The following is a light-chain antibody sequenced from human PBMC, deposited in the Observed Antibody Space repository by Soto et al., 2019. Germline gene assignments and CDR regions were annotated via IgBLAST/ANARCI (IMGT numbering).Light chain of an antibody. CDR2: GAS. V-gene: IGKV3-20*01. CDR3: QQYGSPPTT. Sequence: EIVMTQSPGTLSLSPGERATLSCRASQSVSSSYLAWYQQKPGQAPRLLIYGASSRATGIPDRFSGSGPGTDFTLTIIRLEPEDFAVYSCQQYGSPPTTFCQVTLLEN. J-gene: IGKJ5*01. CDR1: QSVSSSY.